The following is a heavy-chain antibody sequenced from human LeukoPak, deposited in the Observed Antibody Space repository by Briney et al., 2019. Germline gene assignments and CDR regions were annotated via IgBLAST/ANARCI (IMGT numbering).Heavy chain of an antibody. CDR3: ARDQWELLRGAFDI. J-gene: IGHJ3*02. D-gene: IGHD1-26*01. V-gene: IGHV3-21*01. CDR1: GFTFSSYS. CDR2: ISSSSSYI. Sequence: GGSLRPSCAASGFTFSSYSMNWVRQAPGKGLEWVSSISSSSSYIYYADSVKGRFTISRDNAKNSLYLQMNSLRAEDTAVYYCARDQWELLRGAFDIWGQGTMVTVSS.